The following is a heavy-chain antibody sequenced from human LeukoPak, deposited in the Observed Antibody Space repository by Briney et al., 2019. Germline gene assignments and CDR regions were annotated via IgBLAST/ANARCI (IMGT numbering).Heavy chain of an antibody. J-gene: IGHJ4*02. V-gene: IGHV3-7*01. Sequence: TGGSLRLSCADSGFTFSSHWMSWVRQAPGKGLEWVANIKQDGSEIYYLDSVKGRFTISRDNAKNSLYLQMNSLRVEDTAVYYCATIEVERFHCWGQGTLVTVSS. CDR3: ATIEVERFHC. CDR2: IKQDGSEI. CDR1: GFTFSSHW.